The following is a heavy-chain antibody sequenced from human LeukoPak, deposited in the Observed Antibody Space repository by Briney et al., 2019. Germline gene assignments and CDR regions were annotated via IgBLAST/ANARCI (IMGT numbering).Heavy chain of an antibody. Sequence: SETLSLTCAVYGGSFSGYYWSWIRQPPGKGLEWIGEINHSGSTNYNPSLKSRVTISVDTSKNQFSLKLSSVTAADTAVYYCARASRFGDLDYWGQGTLVTVSS. CDR1: GGSFSGYY. CDR3: ARASRFGDLDY. V-gene: IGHV4-34*01. CDR2: INHSGST. J-gene: IGHJ4*02. D-gene: IGHD3-10*01.